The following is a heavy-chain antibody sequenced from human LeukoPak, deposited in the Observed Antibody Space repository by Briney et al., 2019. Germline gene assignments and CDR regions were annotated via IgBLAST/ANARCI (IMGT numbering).Heavy chain of an antibody. Sequence: PGGPLRLSCAASGFTFSSYAMSWVRQAPGKGLEWVSAISGSGGSTYYADSVKGRFTISRDNSKNTLYLQMSSLRAEDTAVYYCAKDPWIQLWLGAFDIWGQGTMVTVSS. CDR1: GFTFSSYA. CDR3: AKDPWIQLWLGAFDI. D-gene: IGHD5-18*01. CDR2: ISGSGGST. V-gene: IGHV3-23*01. J-gene: IGHJ3*02.